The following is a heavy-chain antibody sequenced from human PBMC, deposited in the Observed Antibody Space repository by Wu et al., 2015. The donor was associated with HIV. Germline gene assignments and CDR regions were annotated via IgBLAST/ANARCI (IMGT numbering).Heavy chain of an antibody. V-gene: IGHV1-2*02. D-gene: IGHD3-9*01. CDR3: ARDYYDVLTTYSHYFFDL. J-gene: IGHJ4*02. Sequence: QAQLVQSGAEVKKPGASVKVSCKASGYTFTGYYMHWLRQAPGQGLEWMGWTNPNSGGTNYAQKFQDRVTLTRDTSITTVYMEMSGLRSDDTAVYYCARDYYDVLTTYSHYFFDLWGQGTLVTVSS. CDR1: GYTFTGYY. CDR2: TNPNSGGT.